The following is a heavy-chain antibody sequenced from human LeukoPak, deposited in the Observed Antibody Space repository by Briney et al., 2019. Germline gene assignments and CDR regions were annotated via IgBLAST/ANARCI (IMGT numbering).Heavy chain of an antibody. CDR3: ATQIQGTYYDILTGYTDAFDI. CDR1: GGSISSYY. CDR2: IYYSGST. Sequence: SGTLSLTCTVSGGSISSYYWSWIRQPPGKGLEWIGYIYYSGSTNYNPSLKSRVTISVDTSKNQFSLKLSSVTAADTAVYYCATQIQGTYYDILTGYTDAFDIWGQGTMVTVSS. D-gene: IGHD3-9*01. V-gene: IGHV4-59*01. J-gene: IGHJ3*02.